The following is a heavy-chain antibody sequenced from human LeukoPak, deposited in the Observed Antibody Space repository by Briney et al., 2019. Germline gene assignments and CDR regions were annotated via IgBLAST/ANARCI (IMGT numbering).Heavy chain of an antibody. D-gene: IGHD1-26*01. Sequence: GGSLRLSCAASGFTFSSYSMNWVRQAPGKGLEWVSSISSSSSYIYYADSVKGRFTISRDNAKNSLYLQMNSLRAEDTAVYYCARDPNSGSDAFDIWGQGTMVTVSS. V-gene: IGHV3-21*01. CDR3: ARDPNSGSDAFDI. J-gene: IGHJ3*02. CDR1: GFTFSSYS. CDR2: ISSSSSYI.